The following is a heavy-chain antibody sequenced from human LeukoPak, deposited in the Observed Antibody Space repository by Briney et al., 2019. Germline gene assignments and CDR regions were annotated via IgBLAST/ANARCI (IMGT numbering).Heavy chain of an antibody. J-gene: IGHJ4*02. Sequence: QSGGSLRLSCAASGFAFSSYDMSWVRQSPGKGLEWVSAISGSGGSTYYADSVKGRFTISTDNSKNTLYLQMDGLRAEDTAVYYCAKAETTSGYFWGQGTLVTVSS. CDR1: GFAFSSYD. D-gene: IGHD1-7*01. CDR2: ISGSGGST. CDR3: AKAETTSGYF. V-gene: IGHV3-23*01.